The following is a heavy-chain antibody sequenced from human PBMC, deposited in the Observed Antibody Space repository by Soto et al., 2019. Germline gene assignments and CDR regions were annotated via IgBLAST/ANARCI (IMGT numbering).Heavy chain of an antibody. D-gene: IGHD3-22*01. V-gene: IGHV4-59*12. CDR1: GGSINSYH. CDR3: ARAAYYYDSSGYPFVY. Sequence: PSETLSLTCTVSGGSINSYHWSWVRQPPGKGLEWIGYVSHSGSTNYNPSLKSRVTISADTSKNQFSLILSSVTAADTALYYCARAAYYYDSSGYPFVYLGEGTLVTVSS. J-gene: IGHJ4*01. CDR2: VSHSGST.